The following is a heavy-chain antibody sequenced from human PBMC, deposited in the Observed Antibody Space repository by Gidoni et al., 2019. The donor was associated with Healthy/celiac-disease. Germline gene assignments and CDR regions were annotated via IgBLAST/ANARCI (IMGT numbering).Heavy chain of an antibody. CDR1: GFSLTNARMG. CDR2: IFSNDEK. CDR3: ARICEYGDYALLFDY. D-gene: IGHD4-17*01. V-gene: IGHV2-26*01. Sequence: QVTLKESGPVLVNPTETLTLTCTVSGFSLTNARMGVSWIRQPPGKALEWLAHIFSNDEKSYSTSLKSRLTISKDTSKSQVVLTMTNMDPVDTATYYCARICEYGDYALLFDYWGQGTLVTVSS. J-gene: IGHJ4*02.